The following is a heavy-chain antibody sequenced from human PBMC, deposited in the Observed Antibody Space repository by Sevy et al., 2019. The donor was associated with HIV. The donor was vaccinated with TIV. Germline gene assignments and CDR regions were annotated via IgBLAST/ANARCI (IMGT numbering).Heavy chain of an antibody. CDR2: ISYDGSNK. J-gene: IGHJ5*02. V-gene: IGHV3-30*04. D-gene: IGHD6-13*01. CDR1: GFTFSSYA. CDR3: ARYPGIAAAGSLRRYNWFDP. Sequence: GGSLRLSCAASGFTFSSYAMHWVRQAPGKGLEWVAVISYDGSNKYYADSVKGRFTISRDNSKNTLYLQMSSLRAEDTAVYYCARYPGIAAAGSLRRYNWFDPWGQGTLVTVSS.